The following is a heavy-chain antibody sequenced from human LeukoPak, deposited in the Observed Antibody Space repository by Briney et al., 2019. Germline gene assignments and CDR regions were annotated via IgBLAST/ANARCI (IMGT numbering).Heavy chain of an antibody. Sequence: SETLSLTCTVSGGSISSYYWSWIRQPPGKGLEWIGYIYYSGSTNYNPSLKSRVTISVDTSKNQFSLKLSSVTAADTAVYYCARDRQGFGIDYWGQGTLVTVSS. CDR2: IYYSGST. J-gene: IGHJ4*02. CDR1: GGSISSYY. D-gene: IGHD3-10*01. CDR3: ARDRQGFGIDY. V-gene: IGHV4-59*01.